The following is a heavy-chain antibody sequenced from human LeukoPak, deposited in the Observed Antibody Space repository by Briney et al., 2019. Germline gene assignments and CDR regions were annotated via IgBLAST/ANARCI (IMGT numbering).Heavy chain of an antibody. CDR3: ARARGYCSSTSCSFDY. V-gene: IGHV3-20*04. CDR2: INWSGGST. Sequence: SGGSLRLSCAASGFTFDDYGMSWVRQAPGKGLEWVSGINWSGGSTGYADSVKGRFTISRDNAKNSLYLQMNSLRAEDTALYYCARARGYCSSTSCSFDYWGQGTLVTVSS. J-gene: IGHJ4*02. D-gene: IGHD2-2*01. CDR1: GFTFDDYG.